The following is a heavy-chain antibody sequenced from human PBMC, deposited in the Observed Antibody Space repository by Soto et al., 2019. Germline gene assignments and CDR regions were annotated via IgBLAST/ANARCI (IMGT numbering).Heavy chain of an antibody. Sequence: GGSLRLSCAASGFTFSSYAMSWVRQAPGKGLEWLSCLGGSGDSTYYADSVKGRFTISRDNSKNTVDLQMNSLRAEDTAVYYCVKRSGQSNGWGAFDIWGQGAMVTVSS. CDR2: LGGSGDST. CDR1: GFTFSSYA. V-gene: IGHV3-23*01. D-gene: IGHD6-19*01. CDR3: VKRSGQSNGWGAFDI. J-gene: IGHJ3*02.